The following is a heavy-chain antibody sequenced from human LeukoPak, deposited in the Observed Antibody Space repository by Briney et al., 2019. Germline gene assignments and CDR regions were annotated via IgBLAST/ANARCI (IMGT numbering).Heavy chain of an antibody. CDR3: ARGLNSYGSGSYSHYYYGMDV. D-gene: IGHD3-10*01. V-gene: IGHV1-69*13. Sequence: GASVKVSCKASGGTFSSYAISWVRQAPGQGLEWMGGIIPIFGTANYAQKFQGRVTITADESTSTAYMELSSLRSEDTAVYYCARGLNSYGSGSYSHYYYGMDVWGKGTTVTVSS. CDR2: IIPIFGTA. J-gene: IGHJ6*04. CDR1: GGTFSSYA.